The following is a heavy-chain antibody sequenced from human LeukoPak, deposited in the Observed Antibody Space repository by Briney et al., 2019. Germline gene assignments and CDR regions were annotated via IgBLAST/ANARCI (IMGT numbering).Heavy chain of an antibody. CDR2: INHSGST. J-gene: IGHJ5*02. Sequence: SETLSLTCAVYGGSFSGYYWSWIRQPPGKGLEWIGEINHSGSTNYNPSLKSRVTISVDTSKNQFSLKLTSVTAADTAVYSCARGLGLYSSSWKRWFDPWGQGTLVTVSS. V-gene: IGHV4-34*01. CDR1: GGSFSGYY. D-gene: IGHD6-13*01. CDR3: ARGLGLYSSSWKRWFDP.